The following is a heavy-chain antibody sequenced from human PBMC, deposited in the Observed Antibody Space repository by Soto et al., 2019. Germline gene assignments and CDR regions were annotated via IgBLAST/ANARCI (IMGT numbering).Heavy chain of an antibody. CDR1: GYAFTSFG. D-gene: IGHD2-15*01. Sequence: ASVKVSCKAPGYAFTSFGISWVRQAPGQGLERMGWTVANNGYTKYAQNLQGRVTLITDTSTSTAYMELRSLIYEDTAVYYYACDLCSVCICFSWGQEKTPDGNAFDIWGQGTMVTVSS. J-gene: IGHJ3*02. CDR2: TVANNGYT. CDR3: ACDLCSVCICFSWGQEKTPDGNAFDI. V-gene: IGHV1-18*01.